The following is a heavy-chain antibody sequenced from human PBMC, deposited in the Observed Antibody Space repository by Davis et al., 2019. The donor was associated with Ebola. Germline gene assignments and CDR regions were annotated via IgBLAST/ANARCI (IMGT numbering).Heavy chain of an antibody. CDR3: ARDQLRYFDWLLFPYYYYYGMDV. J-gene: IGHJ6*02. D-gene: IGHD3-9*01. Sequence: ASVKVSCKASGYTFTSYGISWVRQAPGQGLEWMGWINPNSGGTNYAQKFQGRVTMTRDTSISTAYMELSRLRSDDTAVYYCARDQLRYFDWLLFPYYYYYGMDVWGQGTTVTVSS. CDR1: GYTFTSYG. V-gene: IGHV1-2*02. CDR2: INPNSGGT.